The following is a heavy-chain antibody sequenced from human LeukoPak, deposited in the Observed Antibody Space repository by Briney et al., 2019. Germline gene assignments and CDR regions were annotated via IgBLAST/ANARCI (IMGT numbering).Heavy chain of an antibody. Sequence: GGSLRLSCAASGFTFSSYAMHWVRQAPGKGLEWVAVISYDGSNKYYADSVKGRFTISRDNSKNTLYLQMNSLRAEDTAVYYCARGLVRIQLWSTFDYLGQGTLVTVSS. CDR3: ARGLVRIQLWSTFDY. J-gene: IGHJ4*02. D-gene: IGHD5-18*01. V-gene: IGHV3-30*04. CDR2: ISYDGSNK. CDR1: GFTFSSYA.